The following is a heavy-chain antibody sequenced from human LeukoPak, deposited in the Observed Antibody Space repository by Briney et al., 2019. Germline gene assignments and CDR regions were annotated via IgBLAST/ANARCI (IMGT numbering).Heavy chain of an antibody. Sequence: ASVKVSCKASGYTFTGYYMHWVRQAPGQGLEWMGWINPNSGGTNYAQKFQGRVTMTRDTSISTAYMELSRLRSDDTAVYYCARMLAAAGKWWFDPWGQGTLVTVSS. J-gene: IGHJ5*02. CDR2: INPNSGGT. CDR3: ARMLAAAGKWWFDP. D-gene: IGHD6-13*01. V-gene: IGHV1-2*02. CDR1: GYTFTGYY.